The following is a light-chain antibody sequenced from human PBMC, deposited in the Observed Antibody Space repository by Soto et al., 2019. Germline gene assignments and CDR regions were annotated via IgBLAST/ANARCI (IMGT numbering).Light chain of an antibody. CDR2: EVS. CDR3: SSYTRSXSRV. V-gene: IGLV2-14*01. Sequence: QCLLTHPASVSGSPGQSITISCTGTSSDVCGYNYFYWYQQHPGKSPKLMIYEVSNRPSGVSNRFYGSKSGNTASLTISGLQAEDAADYYRSSYTRSXSRVVGRGTKVX. CDR1: SSDVCGYNY. J-gene: IGLJ1*01.